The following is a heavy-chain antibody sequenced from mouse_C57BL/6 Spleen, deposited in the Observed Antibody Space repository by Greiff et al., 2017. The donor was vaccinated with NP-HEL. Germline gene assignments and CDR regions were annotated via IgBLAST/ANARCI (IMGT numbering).Heavy chain of an antibody. D-gene: IGHD2-4*01. CDR2: IYPGSGNT. V-gene: IGHV1-76*01. Sequence: VQLQQSGAALVRPGASVTLSCKASGYTFTDYYINWVKQRPGQGLEWIARIYPGSGNTYYNEKFKGKATLTAEKSSSTAYMQLSILTSEDSAVYFCARSDYDDAMDYWGQGTSVTVSS. J-gene: IGHJ4*01. CDR3: ARSDYDDAMDY. CDR1: GYTFTDYY.